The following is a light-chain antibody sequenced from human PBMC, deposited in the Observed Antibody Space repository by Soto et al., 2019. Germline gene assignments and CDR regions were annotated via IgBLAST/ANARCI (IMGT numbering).Light chain of an antibody. J-gene: IGKJ4*01. CDR2: GAS. Sequence: EIVLTQSPGTLSLSPGERATLSCRASQSVSTNYLAWYQQKPGQAPRLLIYGASSRATGIPDRFSGSGSGTDFTLTISRLEPEDLAVYFCHQYGSSPFTFGGGTQVEIK. CDR3: HQYGSSPFT. CDR1: QSVSTNY. V-gene: IGKV3-20*01.